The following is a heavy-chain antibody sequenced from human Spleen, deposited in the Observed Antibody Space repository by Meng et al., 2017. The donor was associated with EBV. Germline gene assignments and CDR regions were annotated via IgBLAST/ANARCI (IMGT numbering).Heavy chain of an antibody. CDR3: ARMGWSNYFGALVDF. J-gene: IGHJ4*02. V-gene: IGHV4-61*01. D-gene: IGHD3-10*01. Sequence: VQLQERGPVLVKSAAPLSPPSTVTGGPGKRVSDVWSCIRQPRGKGLECMWYMHYTGSTNYNPSLSSRVTISVDTSKNQFSLKLNSVTAADTAVYYCARMGWSNYFGALVDFWGRGTLVTVSS. CDR2: MHYTGST. CDR1: GGPGKRVSDV.